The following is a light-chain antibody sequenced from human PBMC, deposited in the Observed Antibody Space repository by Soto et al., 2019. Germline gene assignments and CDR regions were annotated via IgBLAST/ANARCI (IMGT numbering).Light chain of an antibody. CDR3: RQYYKFPQWT. J-gene: IGKJ1*01. CDR1: HSVNSH. V-gene: IGKV3-15*01. Sequence: MLKQSPVTFSLKTGERVTLSCRASHSVNSHVAWYQQRPGQAPRLLIYGASTRATGLPARFSGSGSGAEFTPTISSFQYEEDAVYYCRQYYKFPQWTFGQGTNVDIK. CDR2: GAS.